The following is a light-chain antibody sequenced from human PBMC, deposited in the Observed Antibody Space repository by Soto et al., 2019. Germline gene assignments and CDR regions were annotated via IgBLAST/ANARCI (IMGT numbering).Light chain of an antibody. J-gene: IGKJ5*01. CDR3: QQSSNSIT. CDR2: DAS. CDR1: QSVSSY. V-gene: IGKV3-11*01. Sequence: EIVLTQSPATLSLSPWERATLSGRDSQSVSSYLAWYQQTPGQAHRLLIYDASNRATGIPARFSGSGSGTDFTLTISSLEPEDFAVYYCQQSSNSITFGQGTRLEIK.